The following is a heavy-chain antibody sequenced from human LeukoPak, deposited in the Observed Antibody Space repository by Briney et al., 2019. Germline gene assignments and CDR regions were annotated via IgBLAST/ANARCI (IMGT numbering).Heavy chain of an antibody. Sequence: GGSLRLSCAASGFTFSSYSMHWVRQAPGKGLEWLAVISYDGSNKYYADSVKGRFTISRDNSKNTLYLQMNSLRAEDTAVYYCARDRGIAAAAQYYLDYWGQGTLVTVSS. CDR3: ARDRGIAAAAQYYLDY. D-gene: IGHD6-13*01. V-gene: IGHV3-30-3*01. J-gene: IGHJ4*02. CDR2: ISYDGSNK. CDR1: GFTFSSYS.